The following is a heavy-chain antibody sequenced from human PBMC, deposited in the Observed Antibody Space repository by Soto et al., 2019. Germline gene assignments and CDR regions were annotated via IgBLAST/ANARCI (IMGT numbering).Heavy chain of an antibody. Sequence: QGQLVESGGGVVQPGGSLRLSCAASGFTFSSHAMHWVRQAPGKGLEWLAVISCEGTNRFFADSVKGRFTISRDTSKNMLSQLNSRLRPYETASYYCGRGTYYPISCPGRTIDFWGRGTLVTVAS. CDR1: GFTFSSHA. CDR2: ISCEGTNR. J-gene: IGHJ4*02. D-gene: IGHD3-9*01. V-gene: IGHV3-30-3*01. CDR3: GRGTYYPISCPGRTIDF.